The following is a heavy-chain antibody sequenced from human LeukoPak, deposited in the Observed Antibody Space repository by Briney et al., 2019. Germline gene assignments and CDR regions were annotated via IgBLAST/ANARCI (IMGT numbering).Heavy chain of an antibody. J-gene: IGHJ5*02. CDR2: VNSNSGDT. V-gene: IGHV1-2*06. CDR3: ARDYGNQGADEHNWFDP. Sequence: GASVKVSCKASGYTFTGYYMHWVRQAPGQGLQWMGRVNSNSGDTSYAQKFQGRVTMTRDTSISTAYMELSSLRPDDTAVYYCARDYGNQGADEHNWFDPWGQGTPVTVSS. D-gene: IGHD1-26*01. CDR1: GYTFTGYY.